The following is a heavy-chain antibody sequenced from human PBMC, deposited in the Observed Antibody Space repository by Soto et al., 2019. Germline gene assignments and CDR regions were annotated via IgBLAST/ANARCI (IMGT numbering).Heavy chain of an antibody. D-gene: IGHD3-22*01. CDR1: GFTFSDYY. V-gene: IGHV3-11*06. Sequence: QVQLVESGGGLVKPGGSLRLSCAVSGFTFSDYYMSWIRQAPGKGLEWVSYISSSSSYTNYADSVKGRFTISRDNAKNSLYLQMNSLRAEDTAVYYCARVLRYYDSSGYYPIWGQGTMVTVSS. J-gene: IGHJ3*02. CDR3: ARVLRYYDSSGYYPI. CDR2: ISSSSSYT.